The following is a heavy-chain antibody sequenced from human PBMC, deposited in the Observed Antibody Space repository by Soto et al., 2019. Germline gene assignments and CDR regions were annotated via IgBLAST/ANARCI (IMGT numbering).Heavy chain of an antibody. V-gene: IGHV1-18*04. D-gene: IGHD3-10*01. CDR3: ARDRYYYGSGSYYFSWFDP. J-gene: IGHJ5*02. Sequence: ASVKVSCTTSGYTFTTYGVSWVRQAPGQGLEWMGWISAYNGNTNYAQKLQGRVTMTTDTSTSTAYMELRGLRSDDTAVYYCARDRYYYGSGSYYFSWFDPWGQGTLVTV. CDR1: GYTFTTYG. CDR2: ISAYNGNT.